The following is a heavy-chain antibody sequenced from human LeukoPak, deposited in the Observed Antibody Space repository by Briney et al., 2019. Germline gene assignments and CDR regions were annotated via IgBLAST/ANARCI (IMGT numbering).Heavy chain of an antibody. V-gene: IGHV3-23*01. Sequence: GGSLRLSCAASGFTFSSYAMSWVRQAPGKGLEWVSAISASGYSTYYADSVKGRFTISRDNSKKTLYLQMNSLRAEDTAIFYCAKYVYNWNFYFDYWGQGTLVTVSS. D-gene: IGHD1-7*01. CDR3: AKYVYNWNFYFDY. CDR1: GFTFSSYA. CDR2: ISASGYST. J-gene: IGHJ4*02.